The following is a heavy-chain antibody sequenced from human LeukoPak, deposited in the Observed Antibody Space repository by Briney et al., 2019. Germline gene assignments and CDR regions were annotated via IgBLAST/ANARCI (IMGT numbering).Heavy chain of an antibody. CDR2: IRYDGSNK. V-gene: IGHV3-30*02. D-gene: IGHD3-22*01. CDR3: ANDYDSSGYTDY. J-gene: IGHJ4*02. CDR1: GFTFSSYG. Sequence: GGSLRLSCAASGFTFSSYGMHWVRQAPGKGLEWVAFIRYDGSNKYYADSVKGRFTISRDNSKNTLYLQMNSLRAEDTAVYYCANDYDSSGYTDYWGQGTLVTVSS.